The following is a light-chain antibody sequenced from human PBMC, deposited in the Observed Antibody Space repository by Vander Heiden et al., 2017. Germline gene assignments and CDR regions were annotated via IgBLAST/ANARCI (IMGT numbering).Light chain of an antibody. Sequence: VLTQSPATLSLFPGERDTLSCRASQSVSSSYLAWYQHKPGQAPRLPIFATNSRATGVPNKFSGSGSGTDFTLTISRLEPEDSALYFCQQYGSAPRTFGQGTKVEI. CDR3: QQYGSAPRT. CDR1: QSVSSSY. J-gene: IGKJ1*01. CDR2: ATN. V-gene: IGKV3-20*01.